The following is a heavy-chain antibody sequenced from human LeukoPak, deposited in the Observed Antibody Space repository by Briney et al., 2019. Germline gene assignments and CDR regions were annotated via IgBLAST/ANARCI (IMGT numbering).Heavy chain of an antibody. Sequence: PSETLSLTCTVSGGSISSYYWSWIRQPPGKGLEWIGYIYYSGSTYYNPSLKSRVTISVDTSKNQFSLKLSSVTAADTAVYYCARYNWNDWVPLDAFDIWGQGTMVTVSS. J-gene: IGHJ3*02. CDR1: GGSISSYY. CDR2: IYYSGST. CDR3: ARYNWNDWVPLDAFDI. D-gene: IGHD1-1*01. V-gene: IGHV4-59*08.